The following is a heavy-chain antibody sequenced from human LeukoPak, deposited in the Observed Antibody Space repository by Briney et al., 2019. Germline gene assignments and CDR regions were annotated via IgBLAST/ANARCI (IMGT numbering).Heavy chain of an antibody. CDR1: GFSLSTSGMR. CDR3: ARTAYSSGWACFDY. CDR2: IDWDDDK. J-gene: IGHJ4*02. D-gene: IGHD6-19*01. Sequence: SGPTLVNPTQTLTLTCTFSGFSLSTSGMRVGWIRQPPGKALEWLARIDWDDDKFYSTSLKTRLTISKDTSKNQVVLTMTNMDPVDTATYYCARTAYSSGWACFDYWGQGTLVTVSS. V-gene: IGHV2-70*04.